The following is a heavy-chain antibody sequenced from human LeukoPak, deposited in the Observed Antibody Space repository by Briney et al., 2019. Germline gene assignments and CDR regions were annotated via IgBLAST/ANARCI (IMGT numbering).Heavy chain of an antibody. CDR3: ARGPKYYCSSTSCLIYYFDY. CDR2: ISYDGSNK. Sequence: GGSLRLSCAASGFTFSSYAMHWVRQAPGKGLEWVAVISYDGSNKYYADSVKGRFTISRDNSKNTLYLQMNSLRAEDTAVYYCARGPKYYCSSTSCLIYYFDYWGQGTLVTVSS. CDR1: GFTFSSYA. D-gene: IGHD2-2*01. J-gene: IGHJ4*02. V-gene: IGHV3-30-3*01.